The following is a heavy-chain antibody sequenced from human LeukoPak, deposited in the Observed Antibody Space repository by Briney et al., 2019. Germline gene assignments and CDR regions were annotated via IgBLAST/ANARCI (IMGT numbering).Heavy chain of an antibody. CDR1: GDSISSHY. Sequence: PSETLSLTCTVSGDSISSHYWSWIRQSPGKGLEWIGYIYYSGSTYYNPSLKSRVTISVDTSKNQFSLKLSSVTAADTAVYYCARESSGSYWFDPWGQGTLVTVSS. J-gene: IGHJ5*02. CDR3: ARESSGSYWFDP. CDR2: IYYSGST. D-gene: IGHD3-10*01. V-gene: IGHV4-59*11.